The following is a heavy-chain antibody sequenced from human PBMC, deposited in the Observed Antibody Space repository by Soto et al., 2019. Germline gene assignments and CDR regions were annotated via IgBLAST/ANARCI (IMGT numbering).Heavy chain of an antibody. V-gene: IGHV4-39*01. CDR3: ARQEYSSSSVIRLPGELDV. D-gene: IGHD6-6*01. Sequence: SETLSLTCTVSGGSISSSSYYWGWIRQPPGKGLEWIGSIYYSGSTYYNPSLKSRVTISVDTSKNQFSLKLSSVTAADTAVYYCARQEYSSSSVIRLPGELDVWGQGTTVTVSS. CDR2: IYYSGST. J-gene: IGHJ6*02. CDR1: GGSISSSSYY.